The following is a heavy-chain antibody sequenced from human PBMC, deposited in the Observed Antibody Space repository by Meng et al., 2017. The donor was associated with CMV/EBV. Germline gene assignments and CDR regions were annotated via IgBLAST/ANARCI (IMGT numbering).Heavy chain of an antibody. CDR3: ASELTGDPITLDY. V-gene: IGHV1-69*05. D-gene: IGHD7-27*01. J-gene: IGHJ4*02. CDR2: IIPIFGTA. CDR1: GGTFSSYA. Sequence: SVKVSCKASGGTFSSYAISWVRQAPGQGLEWMGGIIPIFGTANYAQKFQGRVTITTDESTSTAYMELGSLRSEDTAVYYCASELTGDPITLDYWGQGTLVTVSS.